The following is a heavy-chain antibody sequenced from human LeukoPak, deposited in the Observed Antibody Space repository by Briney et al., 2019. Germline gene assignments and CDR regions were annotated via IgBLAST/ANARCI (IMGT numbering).Heavy chain of an antibody. Sequence: GGSLRLSCAGSGFTFSSYIMNWVRQAPGKGLEWVSSISSSSSYIYYADSVKGRFTISRDNAKNSLYLQMNSLRAEDTAVYYCARVVIAAAGTGSGRWFDPWGQGTLVTVSS. CDR2: ISSSSSYI. CDR1: GFTFSSYI. CDR3: ARVVIAAAGTGSGRWFDP. D-gene: IGHD6-13*01. J-gene: IGHJ5*02. V-gene: IGHV3-21*01.